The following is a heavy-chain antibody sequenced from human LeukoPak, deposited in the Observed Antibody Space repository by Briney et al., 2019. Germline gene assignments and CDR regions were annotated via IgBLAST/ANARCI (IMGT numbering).Heavy chain of an antibody. D-gene: IGHD3-10*01. V-gene: IGHV3-23*01. CDR1: GFTFSSYA. CDR3: AKGRTVRGVIITQKYYFDY. J-gene: IGHJ4*02. Sequence: QSGGSLRLSCAASGFTFSSYAMSWVRQAPGKGLVWVSAISGSGGSTYYADSVKGRFTISRDNSKNTLYLQMNSLRAEDTAVYYCAKGRTVRGVIITQKYYFDYWGQGTLVTVSS. CDR2: ISGSGGST.